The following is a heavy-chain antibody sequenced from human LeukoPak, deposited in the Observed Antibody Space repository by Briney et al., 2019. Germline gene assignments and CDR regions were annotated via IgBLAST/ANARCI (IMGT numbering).Heavy chain of an antibody. CDR3: AITGTLAYCGGDCYSSKYYFDY. CDR1: GGSISSGGYY. Sequence: PSETLSLTCTVSGGSISSGGYYWSWIRQHPGKGLEWIGYIYYSGSTYYNPSLKSRVTISVDTSKNQFSLKLSSVTAADTAVYYCAITGTLAYCGGDCYSSKYYFDYWGQGTLVTVSS. J-gene: IGHJ4*02. V-gene: IGHV4-31*03. CDR2: IYYSGST. D-gene: IGHD2-21*02.